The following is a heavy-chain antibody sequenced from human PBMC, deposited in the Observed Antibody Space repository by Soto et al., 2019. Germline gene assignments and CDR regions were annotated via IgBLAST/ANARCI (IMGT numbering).Heavy chain of an antibody. V-gene: IGHV3-30-3*01. CDR3: AREDVDAFDI. J-gene: IGHJ3*02. CDR2: ISYDGSNK. CDR1: GFTFSSYA. Sequence: QVQLVESGGGVVQPGRSLRLSCAASGFTFSSYAMHWVRQAPGKGLEWVAVISYDGSNKYYADSVKGRFTISRDNSENTLYLQMNSLRAEDTAVYYCAREDVDAFDIWGQGTMVTVSS.